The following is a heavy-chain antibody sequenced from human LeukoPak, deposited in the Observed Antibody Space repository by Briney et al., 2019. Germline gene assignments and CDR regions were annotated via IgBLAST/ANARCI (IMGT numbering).Heavy chain of an antibody. V-gene: IGHV4-4*07. D-gene: IGHD1-7*01. CDR3: ARGGISGTSSYDY. CDR2: LYNSGTT. CDR1: GGSISSYF. J-gene: IGHJ4*02. Sequence: SETLSLTCTVSGGSISSYFWNWIRHPAGKGLEWIGRLYNSGTTQYNPSLKSRVTVSVDTSMNHFSLLLTSVAAADTAVYYCARGGISGTSSYDYWGQGTLVTVSS.